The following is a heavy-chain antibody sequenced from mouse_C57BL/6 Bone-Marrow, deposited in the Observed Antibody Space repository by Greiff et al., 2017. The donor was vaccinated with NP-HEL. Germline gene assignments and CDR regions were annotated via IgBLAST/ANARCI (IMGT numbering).Heavy chain of an antibody. CDR2: ISNGGGST. CDR1: GSTFSDYY. V-gene: IGHV5-12*01. Sequence: EVQLVESGGGLVQPGGSLKLSCAASGSTFSDYYMYWVRQTPEKRLEWVAYISNGGGSTYYPDTVKGRFTISRDNAKNTLYLQMSRLKSEDTAMYYCARHDAMDYWGQGTSVTVSS. J-gene: IGHJ4*01. CDR3: ARHDAMDY.